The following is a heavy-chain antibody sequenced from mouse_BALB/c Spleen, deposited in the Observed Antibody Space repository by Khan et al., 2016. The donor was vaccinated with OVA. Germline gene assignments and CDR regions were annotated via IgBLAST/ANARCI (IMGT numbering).Heavy chain of an antibody. CDR2: ISSDGDYT. J-gene: IGHJ3*01. CDR3: ARSPYGNFAY. CDR1: GFTFSTYA. D-gene: IGHD2-10*02. V-gene: IGHV5-9-3*01. Sequence: EVQGVESGGGLVKPGGSLKLSCAASGFTFSTYAMSWVRQTPEKRLEWVATISSDGDYTYFPDNVTGRFTISRDNAKNTLCLQMTSLRSEETAMYYCARSPYGNFAYWGRGTMVTDSA.